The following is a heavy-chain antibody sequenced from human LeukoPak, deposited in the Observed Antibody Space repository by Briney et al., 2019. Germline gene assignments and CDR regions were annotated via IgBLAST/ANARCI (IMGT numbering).Heavy chain of an antibody. CDR1: GFTFSSYA. Sequence: PGGSLRLSCAASGFTFSSYATSWVRQAPGRGLEWVSSISGSGGSTYYADSVKGRFTIFRDNSKDTLYLQMHSLRGEDTAVYFCAKDRDYDFWSGYYWDNWGQGTLVTVSS. J-gene: IGHJ4*02. CDR2: ISGSGGST. D-gene: IGHD3-3*01. CDR3: AKDRDYDFWSGYYWDN. V-gene: IGHV3-23*01.